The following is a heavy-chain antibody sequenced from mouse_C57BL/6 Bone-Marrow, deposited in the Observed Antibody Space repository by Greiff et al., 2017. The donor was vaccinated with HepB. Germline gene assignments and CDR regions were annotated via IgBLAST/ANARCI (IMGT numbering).Heavy chain of an antibody. CDR3: ARGDTTVPFAY. CDR1: GYTFTGYW. CDR2: ILPGSGST. J-gene: IGHJ3*01. Sequence: VQLQQSGAELLKPGASVKLSCKAPGYTFTGYWIEWVKQRPGHGLEWIGEILPGSGSTNYNAKFKGKATFTADTSSNTAYMQLSSLTTEDSAIYYCARGDTTVPFAYWGQGTLVTVSA. D-gene: IGHD1-1*01. V-gene: IGHV1-9*01.